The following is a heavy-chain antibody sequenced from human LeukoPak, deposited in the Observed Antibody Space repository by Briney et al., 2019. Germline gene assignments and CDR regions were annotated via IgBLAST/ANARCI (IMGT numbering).Heavy chain of an antibody. CDR2: SSGSGAST. J-gene: IGHJ6*02. V-gene: IGHV3-23*01. Sequence: GGSLRLSCAASGYTFRSYAISWVRQAPGKGLESVSGSSGSGASTYYADYVKGRFTISNDSSKNTLFLQMNGLRAGDTAVYYCAKDLGDNDYSYYGLDVWGQGTTVTVSS. CDR1: GYTFRSYA. CDR3: AKDLGDNDYSYYGLDV. D-gene: IGHD3-16*01.